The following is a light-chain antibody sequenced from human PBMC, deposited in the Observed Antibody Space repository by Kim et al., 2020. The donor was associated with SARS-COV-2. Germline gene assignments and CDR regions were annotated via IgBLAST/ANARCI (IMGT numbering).Light chain of an antibody. J-gene: IGKJ2*01. CDR2: DAS. Sequence: LSLSPRGSATLSCRASQSVGSYLAWYQHKPGRAPSVLIYDASDRATDIPARCRGSGSGTDFTLTISSLEPEDFAVYYCQQRSGWPTFGQGTKLEI. V-gene: IGKV3-11*01. CDR3: QQRSGWPT. CDR1: QSVGSY.